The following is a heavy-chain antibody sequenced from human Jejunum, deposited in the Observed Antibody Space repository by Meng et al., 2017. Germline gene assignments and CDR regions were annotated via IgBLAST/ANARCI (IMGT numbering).Heavy chain of an antibody. J-gene: IGHJ5*02. V-gene: IGHV4-39*07. Sequence: SSPVLVHPTETLTLPCTFSGVSTTSYSVHWGWIRQPPGQALEWLGTIYYDGATHYSPSLKSRVTITIGTSKNQISLKVTSMAAAETAVYYCARYSRYGGWLDPWGQGTLVTVSS. CDR1: GVSTTSYSVH. CDR3: ARYSRYGGWLDP. CDR2: IYYDGAT. D-gene: IGHD6-13*01.